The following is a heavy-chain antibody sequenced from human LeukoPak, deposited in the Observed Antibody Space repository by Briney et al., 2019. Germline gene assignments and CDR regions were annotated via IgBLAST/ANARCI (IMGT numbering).Heavy chain of an antibody. CDR2: IKQNGSET. Sequence: PRGSLRLSCAASGFTFSGYWMSWVRQAPGKGLEWVANIKQNGSETFYADSVRGRFTISRDNAKNSQYLQMNSLRVEDTAVYYCARWANSIDYWGQGALVTVSS. J-gene: IGHJ4*02. CDR1: GFTFSGYW. V-gene: IGHV3-7*01. D-gene: IGHD5-18*01. CDR3: ARWANSIDY.